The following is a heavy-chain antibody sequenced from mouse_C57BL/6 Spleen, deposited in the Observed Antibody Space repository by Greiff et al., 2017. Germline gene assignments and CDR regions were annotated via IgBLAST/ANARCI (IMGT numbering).Heavy chain of an antibody. CDR1: GFTFSDYY. CDR3: ARDRDYGSSYWYFDV. D-gene: IGHD1-1*01. V-gene: IGHV5-16*01. J-gene: IGHJ1*03. Sequence: DVQLVESEGGLVQPGSSMKLSCTASGFTFSDYYMAWVRQVPEKGLEWVANINYDGSSTYYLDSLKSRFIISRDNAKNILYLQMSSLKSEDTATYYCARDRDYGSSYWYFDVWGTGTTVTVSS. CDR2: INYDGSST.